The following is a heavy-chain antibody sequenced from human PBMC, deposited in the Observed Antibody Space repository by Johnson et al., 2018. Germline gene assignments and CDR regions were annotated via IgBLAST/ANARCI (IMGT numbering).Heavy chain of an antibody. Sequence: VQLVESGGGLVQPGGSLRLSCADSGFTFSSYNMNWVRQAPGKGREWVALVSSSRSTIDYTDSVEGRVPISSDKAKKSLYLRMNSLRAEDTAVYYCARTMGYCSGGSCYSPTKAFEIWGQGTMVTVSS. D-gene: IGHD2-15*01. J-gene: IGHJ3*02. V-gene: IGHV3-48*01. CDR1: GFTFSSYN. CDR3: ARTMGYCSGGSCYSPTKAFEI. CDR2: VSSSRSTI.